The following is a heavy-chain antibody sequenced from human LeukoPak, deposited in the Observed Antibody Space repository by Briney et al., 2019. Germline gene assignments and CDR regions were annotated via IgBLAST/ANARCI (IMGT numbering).Heavy chain of an antibody. Sequence: ASVKVSCKASGYTFTSYGISWVRQAPGQGVEGMGWISAYNGNTNYAQKLQGRGTMTTDTSTSTAYMERRSLRSDDTAVYYCARDGPPMVRGVITAFDIWGQGTMVTVSS. V-gene: IGHV1-18*04. CDR2: ISAYNGNT. J-gene: IGHJ3*02. CDR1: GYTFTSYG. CDR3: ARDGPPMVRGVITAFDI. D-gene: IGHD3-10*01.